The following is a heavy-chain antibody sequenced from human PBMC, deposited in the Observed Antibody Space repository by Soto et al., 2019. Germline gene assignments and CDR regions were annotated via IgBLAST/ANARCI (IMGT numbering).Heavy chain of an antibody. V-gene: IGHV3-30-3*01. CDR1: GFTFSSYA. Sequence: QVQLVESGGGVVQPGRSLRLSCAASGFTFSSYAMHWVRRAPGKGLELVAVISYDGSNKYYADSVKGRFTISRDNSKNTLYLQMNSLRAEDTAVYYCARDLGYCISTSCHHYYYGMDVWGQGTTVTVSS. CDR3: ARDLGYCISTSCHHYYYGMDV. D-gene: IGHD2-2*01. CDR2: ISYDGSNK. J-gene: IGHJ6*02.